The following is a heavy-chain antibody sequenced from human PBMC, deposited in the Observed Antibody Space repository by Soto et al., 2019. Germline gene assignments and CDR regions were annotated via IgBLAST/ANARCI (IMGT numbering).Heavy chain of an antibody. CDR1: GFTFSSYG. Sequence: GGSLRLSCAASGFTFSSYGMHWVRQAPGKGLEWVAVISYDGSNKYYADSVKGRFTISRDNAKNSLYLQMNSLRAEDTAVYYCAKDHGGYGYDYWGQGTLVTVSS. J-gene: IGHJ4*02. CDR2: ISYDGSNK. D-gene: IGHD4-17*01. CDR3: AKDHGGYGYDY. V-gene: IGHV3-30*18.